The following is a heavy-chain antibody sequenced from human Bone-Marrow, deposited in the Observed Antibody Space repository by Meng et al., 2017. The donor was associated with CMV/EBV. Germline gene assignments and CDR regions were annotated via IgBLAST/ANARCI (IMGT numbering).Heavy chain of an antibody. J-gene: IGHJ1*01. Sequence: GGSLRLSCAASGFTFSSYGMHWVRQAPGKGLEWVSSISSSSSYIYYADSVKGRFTISRDNAKNSLYLQMNSLRAEDTAVYYCARAGYSSSSRDFQHWGQGTLVTVSS. CDR3: ARAGYSSSSRDFQH. CDR1: GFTFSSYG. V-gene: IGHV3-21*01. D-gene: IGHD6-6*01. CDR2: ISSSSSYI.